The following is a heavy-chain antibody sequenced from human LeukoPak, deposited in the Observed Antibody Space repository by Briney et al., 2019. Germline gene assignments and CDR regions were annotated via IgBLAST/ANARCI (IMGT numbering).Heavy chain of an antibody. V-gene: IGHV3-23*01. J-gene: IGHJ4*02. CDR3: AKKTPGTYPFDY. CDR1: GFTFSSSA. Sequence: GGSLRLSCAASGFTFSSSAMNWVRQVPGKGLEWVSASGTAGDTYYADSVKGRFTISRDDSKNTLYLQMTSLRAEDTAVYYCAKKTPGTYPFDYWGQGALVTVSP. CDR2: SGTAGDT. D-gene: IGHD6-13*01.